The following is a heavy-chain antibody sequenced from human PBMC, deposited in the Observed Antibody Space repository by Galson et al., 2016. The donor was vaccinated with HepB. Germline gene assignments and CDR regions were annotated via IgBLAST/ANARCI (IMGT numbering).Heavy chain of an antibody. CDR3: AKGEIWNYGVWWYFDL. CDR1: GFTFSSYA. D-gene: IGHD1-7*01. J-gene: IGHJ2*01. CDR2: MSGSGAST. Sequence: SLRLSCAASGFTFSSYAMSWVRQAPGKGLEWVSAMSGSGASTFYADSVKGRFTISRDNSKNTLYLQMNSLRAEDTAVYYCAKGEIWNYGVWWYFDLWGRGTLVTVSS. V-gene: IGHV3-23*01.